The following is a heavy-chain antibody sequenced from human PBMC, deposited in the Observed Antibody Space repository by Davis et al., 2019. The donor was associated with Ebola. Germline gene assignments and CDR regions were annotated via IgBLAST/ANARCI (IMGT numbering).Heavy chain of an antibody. CDR3: VKGIVGTAKVY. CDR2: IRSDGINT. J-gene: IGHJ4*02. V-gene: IGHV3-64D*08. Sequence: GESLKISCSVSGFTFSSYTMHWVRQAPGKGLECVSAIRSDGINTYYADSVKGRFTISRDNSKNILYLQMSSLRAEDTAVYYCVKGIVGTAKVYWGQGTLVTVSS. D-gene: IGHD1-26*01. CDR1: GFTFSSYT.